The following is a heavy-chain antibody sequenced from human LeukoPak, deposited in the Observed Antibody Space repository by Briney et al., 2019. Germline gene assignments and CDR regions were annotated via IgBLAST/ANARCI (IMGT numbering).Heavy chain of an antibody. Sequence: GGSLRLYCAASGFTFSSYSMNWVPQAPGKGLEWVSSISSSSSYIYYADSVKGRFTISRDNAKNSLYLQMNSLRAEDTAMYYCARDSHYDPDAFDIWGQGTMVTVSS. J-gene: IGHJ3*02. D-gene: IGHD3-3*01. CDR3: ARDSHYDPDAFDI. CDR1: GFTFSSYS. V-gene: IGHV3-21*01. CDR2: ISSSSSYI.